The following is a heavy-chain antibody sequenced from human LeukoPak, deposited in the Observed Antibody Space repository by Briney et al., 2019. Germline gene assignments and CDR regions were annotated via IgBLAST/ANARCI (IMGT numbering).Heavy chain of an antibody. D-gene: IGHD1-26*01. V-gene: IGHV1-18*01. J-gene: IGHJ4*02. Sequence: ASVKVSCKASGYTFTRYGISWVRQAPGQGLEWMGWICAYNGNTNYAQKLQGRVTMTTDTSTSTASMELRSLRSDDTAVYYCERGEDSGILFDYWGQGTLVTVSS. CDR1: GYTFTRYG. CDR3: ERGEDSGILFDY. CDR2: ICAYNGNT.